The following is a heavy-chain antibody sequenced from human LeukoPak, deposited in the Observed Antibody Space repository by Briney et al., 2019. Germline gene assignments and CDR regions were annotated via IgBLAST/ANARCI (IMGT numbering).Heavy chain of an antibody. J-gene: IGHJ4*02. CDR1: GGTFSSYV. CDR2: IITIFGTA. CDR3: ARGGSGNYYGPAG. V-gene: IGHV1-69*01. D-gene: IGHD1-26*01. Sequence: SVKVSCKASGGTFSSYVISWVRQAPGHGLEWMGGIITIFGTANYAQKFQGRVTITADESTSTAYMELSSLRSEDTAVYYCARGGSGNYYGPAGWGQGTLVTVSS.